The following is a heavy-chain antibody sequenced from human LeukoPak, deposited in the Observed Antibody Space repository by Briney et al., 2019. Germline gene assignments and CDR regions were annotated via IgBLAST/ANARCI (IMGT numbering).Heavy chain of an antibody. V-gene: IGHV4-34*01. Sequence: SETLSLTCAVYGGSFSGYYWSWIRQPPGKGLEWIGEINHSGSTNYNPSLKSRVTISVDTSKNQFSLKLSSVTAADTAVYYCARLGGFWWTTIFGVVTEAYFDYWGQGTLVTVSS. CDR3: ARLGGFWWTTIFGVVTEAYFDY. D-gene: IGHD3-3*01. J-gene: IGHJ4*02. CDR1: GGSFSGYY. CDR2: INHSGST.